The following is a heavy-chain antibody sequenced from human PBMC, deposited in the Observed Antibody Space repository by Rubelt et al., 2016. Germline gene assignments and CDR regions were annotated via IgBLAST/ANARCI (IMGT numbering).Heavy chain of an antibody. D-gene: IGHD1-26*01. CDR1: GWSFSGYY. V-gene: IGHV4-34*01. J-gene: IGHJ2*01. CDR2: INHSGST. CDR3: ARRRRYSGSSYWYFDL. Sequence: QVQLQQWGAGLLKPSETLSLTCAVYGWSFSGYYWSWIRQPPGKGLEWIGEINHSGSTNYNPSLKSRVTISGDTSKNQFSLKLSSVTAADTAVYYCARRRRYSGSSYWYFDLWGRGTLVTVSS.